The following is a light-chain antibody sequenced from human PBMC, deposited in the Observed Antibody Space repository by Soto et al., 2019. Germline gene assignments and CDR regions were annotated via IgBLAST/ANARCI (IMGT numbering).Light chain of an antibody. J-gene: IGKJ4*01. CDR1: QGISNY. V-gene: IGKV1-27*01. CDR2: AAS. Sequence: DIQMTQSPSSLSASVGDRVTITCRASQGISNYLAWYQQKPGKVPKLLIYAASTLQSGVPSRFSGSGSGTDFTLTISSLQPEDVATYYCQKYNSAPRLTFGGGTKGISN. CDR3: QKYNSAPRLT.